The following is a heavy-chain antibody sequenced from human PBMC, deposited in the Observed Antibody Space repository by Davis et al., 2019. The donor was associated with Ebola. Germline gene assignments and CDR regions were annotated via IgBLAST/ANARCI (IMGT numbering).Heavy chain of an antibody. CDR1: GFTVSTKF. CDR2: IFADGST. Sequence: GGSLRLSCAASGFTVSTKFMGWVRQAPGKGLEWASVIFADGSTYDTDSVKGRFTISRDNSKNTPYLQINSLRAEDTAVYYCARLVSYSSGWYDYFDYWGQGTVVTVSS. CDR3: ARLVSYSSGWYDYFDY. V-gene: IGHV3-53*01. D-gene: IGHD6-19*01. J-gene: IGHJ4*02.